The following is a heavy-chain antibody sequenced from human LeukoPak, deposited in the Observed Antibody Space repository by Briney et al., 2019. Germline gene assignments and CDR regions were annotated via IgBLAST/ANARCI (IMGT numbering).Heavy chain of an antibody. V-gene: IGHV4-34*01. Sequence: PSETLSLTCAVYGGSFSGYYWSWIRQPPGKGLEWIGEINHSGSTNYNPSLKSRVTISVDTSKNQFSLKLSSVTAEDTAVYYCAKDISRHWAGFDYWGQGTLVTVSS. J-gene: IGHJ4*02. CDR2: INHSGST. CDR3: AKDISRHWAGFDY. CDR1: GGSFSGYY. D-gene: IGHD3/OR15-3a*01.